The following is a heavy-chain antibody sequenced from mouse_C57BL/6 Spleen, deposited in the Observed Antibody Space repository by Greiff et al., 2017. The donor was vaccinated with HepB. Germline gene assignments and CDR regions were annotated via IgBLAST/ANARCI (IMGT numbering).Heavy chain of an antibody. CDR2: IDPSDSYT. D-gene: IGHD1-1*01. CDR1: GYTFTSYW. V-gene: IGHV1-50*01. J-gene: IGHJ2*01. CDR3: AKGSYGYFDY. Sequence: QVQLQQPGAELVKPGASVKLSCKASGYTFTSYWMQWVKQRPGQGLEWIGEIDPSDSYTNYNQKFKGKATLTVDTSSSTAYMQLSSLTSEDSAVCYCAKGSYGYFDYWGQGTTLTVSS.